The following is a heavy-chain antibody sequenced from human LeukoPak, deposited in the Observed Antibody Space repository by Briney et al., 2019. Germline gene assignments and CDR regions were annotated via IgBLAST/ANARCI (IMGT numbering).Heavy chain of an antibody. D-gene: IGHD3-3*01. Sequence: KPSETLSLTRTVSGGSISSYYWSWIRQPPGRGLEWIGYIYHSGGTSYNPSPKSRVTISVDTSKNQFSLKLSSVTAADTAVYYCARDSSWSGYPDYWGQGTLVTVSS. CDR1: GGSISSYY. CDR2: IYHSGGT. CDR3: ARDSSWSGYPDY. J-gene: IGHJ4*02. V-gene: IGHV4-59*01.